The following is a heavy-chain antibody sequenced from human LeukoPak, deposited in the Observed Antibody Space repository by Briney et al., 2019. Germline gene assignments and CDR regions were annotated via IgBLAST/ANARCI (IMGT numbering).Heavy chain of an antibody. Sequence: ASVKVSCKASGYTFTGYYMHWVRQAPGQGLEWMGWINPNSGGTNYAQKFQGRVTMTRDTSISTAYMELSRLRSDDTAVYYCARGDCSSTSCYYFDYWGQGPLVTVSS. CDR1: GYTFTGYY. D-gene: IGHD2-2*01. CDR3: ARGDCSSTSCYYFDY. V-gene: IGHV1-2*02. CDR2: INPNSGGT. J-gene: IGHJ4*02.